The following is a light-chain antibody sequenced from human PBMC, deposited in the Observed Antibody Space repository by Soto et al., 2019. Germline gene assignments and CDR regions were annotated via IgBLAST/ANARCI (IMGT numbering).Light chain of an antibody. V-gene: IGKV1-6*01. J-gene: IGKJ1*01. CDR1: RYVRSD. CDR3: LQDYNYPWT. CDR2: VAS. Sequence: IQMTQSPSSLSASVGDRVTITCRASRYVRSDLSWYQQRPGQAPKVLIYVASNLQSGVPSRFSGSGYGTDFTLTISSLQPEDFATDYCLQDYNYPWTFGQGTKVDIK.